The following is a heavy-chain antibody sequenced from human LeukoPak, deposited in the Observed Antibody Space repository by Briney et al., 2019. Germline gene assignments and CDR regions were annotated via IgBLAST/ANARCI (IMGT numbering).Heavy chain of an antibody. J-gene: IGHJ4*02. V-gene: IGHV1-18*01. CDR2: ISAYNGNT. CDR3: ARLPRPGTVTLGPFDY. D-gene: IGHD4-17*01. CDR1: GYTFTSYG. Sequence: ASVKVSCKASGYTFTSYGISWVRQAPGQGLEWMGWISAYNGNTNYAQKLQGRVTMTTDTSTSTAYMEVRSLRSDDTAVYYCARLPRPGTVTLGPFDYWGQGTLVTVSS.